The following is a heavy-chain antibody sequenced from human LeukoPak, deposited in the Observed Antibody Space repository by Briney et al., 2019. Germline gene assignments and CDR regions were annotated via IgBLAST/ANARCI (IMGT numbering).Heavy chain of an antibody. CDR1: GFTFSSYS. CDR2: ISSSSSYI. CDR3: ARLESSSSCCFVDC. D-gene: IGHD6-6*01. Sequence: PGGSLRLSCAASGFTFSSYSMNWVRQAPGKGLEWVSSISSSSSYIYYADSVKGRFTISRDNAKNSLYLQMNSLRAEDTAVYYCARLESSSSCCFVDCWGQGTLVTVSS. V-gene: IGHV3-21*01. J-gene: IGHJ4*02.